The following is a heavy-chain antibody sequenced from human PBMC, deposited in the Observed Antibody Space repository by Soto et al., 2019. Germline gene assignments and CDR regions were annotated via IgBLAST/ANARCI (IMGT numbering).Heavy chain of an antibody. CDR1: GFTFSTFW. CDR2: IKKDGSEK. J-gene: IGHJ6*03. CDR3: ARGARDFFYTGGRYYYFYYMDV. Sequence: EVQLVESGGGLVQPGGSLRLSCAASGFTFSTFWMSWVRQAPGKGLEWVANIKKDGSEKYYVDSVKGRFTISRDNAENSLYLQMNSLRGEDTAVYYYARGARDFFYTGGRYYYFYYMDVWGKGTTVAVSS. D-gene: IGHD3-3*01. V-gene: IGHV3-7*01.